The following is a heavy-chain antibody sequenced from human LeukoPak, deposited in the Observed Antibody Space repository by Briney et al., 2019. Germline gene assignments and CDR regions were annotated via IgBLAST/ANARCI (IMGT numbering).Heavy chain of an antibody. CDR3: AEDSTRIAAAAT. V-gene: IGHV3-21*01. D-gene: IGHD6-13*01. CDR1: GFTFSSYS. Sequence: PGGSLRLSCAASGFTFSSYSMNWVRQAPGKGLEWVSSISSSSSYIYYADSVKGRFTISRDNAKNSLYLQMNSLRAEDTAVYYCAEDSTRIAAAATGGQGTLVTVSS. J-gene: IGHJ4*02. CDR2: ISSSSSYI.